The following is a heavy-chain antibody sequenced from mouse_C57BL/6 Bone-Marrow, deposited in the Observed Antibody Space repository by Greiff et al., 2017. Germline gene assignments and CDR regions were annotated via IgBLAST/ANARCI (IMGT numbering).Heavy chain of an antibody. Sequence: QVQLQQSGPELVKPGASVKISCKASGYAFSSSWMNWVKQRPGQGLEWIGRIYPGDGDTNYNGKFKGKATLTADKSSSTAYMQLSSLTSEDSAVXFCARGKMYYYGSSYGYFDYWGQGTTLTVSS. CDR3: ARGKMYYYGSSYGYFDY. CDR1: GYAFSSSW. D-gene: IGHD1-1*01. J-gene: IGHJ2*01. V-gene: IGHV1-82*01. CDR2: IYPGDGDT.